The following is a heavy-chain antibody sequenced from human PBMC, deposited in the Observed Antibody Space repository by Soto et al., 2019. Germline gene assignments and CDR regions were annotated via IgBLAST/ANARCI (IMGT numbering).Heavy chain of an antibody. CDR2: IIPSSGRT. J-gene: IGHJ4*02. Sequence: QVPLLQSGAEVKRPGSSVKVSCEASGGTFSSLGFTWVRQAPGQGLEWMGGIIPSSGRTTFAQKFQGRVTSTADESTRATYMELTTLTSDDTAMYYCATRGTQGRWLEFADYWGQGTLVTVSS. V-gene: IGHV1-69*01. D-gene: IGHD5-12*01. CDR3: ATRGTQGRWLEFADY. CDR1: GGTFSSLG.